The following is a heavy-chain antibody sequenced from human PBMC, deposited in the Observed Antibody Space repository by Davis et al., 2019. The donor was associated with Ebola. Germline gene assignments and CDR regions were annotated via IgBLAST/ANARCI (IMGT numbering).Heavy chain of an antibody. CDR3: AKPRGKYFYYYGMDV. CDR1: GGSISSSSYY. CDR2: IYYSGST. J-gene: IGHJ6*02. V-gene: IGHV4-39*01. D-gene: IGHD4-23*01. Sequence: SETLSLTCTVSGGSISSSSYYWGWIRQPPGKGLEWIGSIYYSGSTYYNPSLKSRVTISVDTSKNQFSLKLSSVTAADTAVYYCAKPRGKYFYYYGMDVWGQGTTVTVSS.